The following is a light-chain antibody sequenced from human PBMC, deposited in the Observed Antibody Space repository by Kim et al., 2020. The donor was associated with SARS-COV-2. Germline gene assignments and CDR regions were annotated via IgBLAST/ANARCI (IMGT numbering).Light chain of an antibody. CDR3: KQYRSHSLS. V-gene: IGKV1-5*01. Sequence: DNQMTQSPSALSASVGDRVTITCRASQSIDSWLAWYQEKPGKAPKVLIYDASTLESGVPSRFSGSGSGTEFTLPISRLQPDDFATYFCKQYRSHSLSVGGGTKVDIK. J-gene: IGKJ4*02. CDR1: QSIDSW. CDR2: DAS.